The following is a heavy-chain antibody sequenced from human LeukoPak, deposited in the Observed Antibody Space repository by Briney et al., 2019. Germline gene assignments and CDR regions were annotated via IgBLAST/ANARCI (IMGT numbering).Heavy chain of an antibody. CDR2: IISISSYI. CDR3: AKGTTVTNYNSYYMDV. D-gene: IGHD4-17*01. V-gene: IGHV3-21*01. CDR1: VFTFSSYS. J-gene: IGHJ6*03. Sequence: GGPLRLSCAASVFTFSSYSMNWVRQAPGKGLDWVSSIISISSYIYYADSVKGRFTISRENAKNSLYLQMNSLRAEATAVYYCAKGTTVTNYNSYYMDVWGKGTTVTVSS.